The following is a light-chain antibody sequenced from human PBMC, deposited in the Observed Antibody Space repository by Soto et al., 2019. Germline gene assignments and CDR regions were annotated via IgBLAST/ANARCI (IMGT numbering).Light chain of an antibody. Sequence: DIVMTQSPDSLAVSLGERATINCKSSQSVLYSSNNKNYLAWYQQKPGQPPKLLIYWASTRESGVPDGFGGSGSGTDFTLTISSLQAEDVAVYYCQQYYSTPPWTFGQGTKVDIK. CDR2: WAS. V-gene: IGKV4-1*01. CDR3: QQYYSTPPWT. J-gene: IGKJ1*01. CDR1: QSVLYSSNNKNY.